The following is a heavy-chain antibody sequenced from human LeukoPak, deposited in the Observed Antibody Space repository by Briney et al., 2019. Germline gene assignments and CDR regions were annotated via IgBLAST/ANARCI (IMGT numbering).Heavy chain of an antibody. CDR2: VNHSGGA. V-gene: IGHV4-34*01. CDR1: GGSFSAYY. J-gene: IGHJ5*02. D-gene: IGHD3-3*01. Sequence: SETLSLTCAVYGGSFSAYYWSWIRQPPGKGLEWIGEVNHSGGATYNPSLKSRVTISVDTSKNQFSLNVNSVSAADTAVYYCARSRQIFGVAENWFDPWGQGTLVTVSS. CDR3: ARSRQIFGVAENWFDP.